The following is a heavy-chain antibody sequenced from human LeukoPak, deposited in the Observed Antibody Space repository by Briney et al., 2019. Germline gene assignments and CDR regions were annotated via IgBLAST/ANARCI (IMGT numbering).Heavy chain of an antibody. D-gene: IGHD6-13*01. CDR3: AKERSSWGKSPSFFDY. CDR2: ISGSGGST. CDR1: GFTFSTYA. J-gene: IGHJ4*02. Sequence: GGSLRLSCAASGFTFSTYAMTWVRQAPGKGLEWVSAISGSGGSTYYADSVKGRFTISRDNSKNTLYLQMNSLRAEDTAVYYCAKERSSWGKSPSFFDYWGQGTLVTVSS. V-gene: IGHV3-23*01.